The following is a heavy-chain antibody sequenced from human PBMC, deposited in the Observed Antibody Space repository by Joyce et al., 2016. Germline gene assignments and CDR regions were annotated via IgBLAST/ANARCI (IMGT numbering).Heavy chain of an antibody. J-gene: IGHJ4*02. CDR1: GLTLSNYG. V-gene: IGHV3-30*18. Sequence: QVQLVESGGGVVQPGRSLRLSCAASGLTLSNYGVHWVRQGPGKGLEWEAVKSYDGIYKYYADSVKGRFTISRDNSKNTVFLEMNSLRTEDTAVYYCAKILTATYSSGWFLDYWGQGTLVTVSS. CDR2: KSYDGIYK. D-gene: IGHD6-25*01. CDR3: AKILTATYSSGWFLDY.